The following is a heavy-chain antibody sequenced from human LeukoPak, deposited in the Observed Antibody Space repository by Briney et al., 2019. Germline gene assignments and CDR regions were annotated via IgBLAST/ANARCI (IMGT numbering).Heavy chain of an antibody. V-gene: IGHV3-33*01. CDR2: IWYDGSNK. CDR1: GFTFSSYG. Sequence: GGSLRLSCAASGFTFSSYGMHWVRQAPGKGLEWVAVIWYDGSNKYYADSVKGRFTISRDNAKNSLYLQMNSQRAEDTAVYYCARVSRLGGGNFYGMDVWGQGTTVTVSS. D-gene: IGHD4-23*01. CDR3: ARVSRLGGGNFYGMDV. J-gene: IGHJ6*02.